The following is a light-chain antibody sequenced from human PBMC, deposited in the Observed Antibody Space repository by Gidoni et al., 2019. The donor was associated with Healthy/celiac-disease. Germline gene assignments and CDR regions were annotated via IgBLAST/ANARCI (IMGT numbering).Light chain of an antibody. CDR1: QGISNS. J-gene: IGKJ1*01. Sequence: DLQLTQSPSSLSASVGDRVTITCRASQGISNSLAWYQQKPGKAPKLLLYAASRLESGVPSRFSGSGSGTDYTLTISSLQPEDFATYYCQQYYSTPQTFGQGTKLEFK. V-gene: IGKV1-NL1*01. CDR2: AAS. CDR3: QQYYSTPQT.